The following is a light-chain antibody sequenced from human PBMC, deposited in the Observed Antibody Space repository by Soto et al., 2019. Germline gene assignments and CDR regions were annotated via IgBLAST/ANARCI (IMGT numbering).Light chain of an antibody. CDR2: GAS. V-gene: IGKV3-20*01. CDR3: QQYGSSPRT. J-gene: IGKJ2*02. Sequence: IVLTQSPGTLSLSPGERATLSCRASQSVSSNYLAWYLQKPGQGPWLLIFGASSRLTGIPDRFSGSGSGTDFTLTISRLEPEDVGVYYCQQYGSSPRTFGQGTKVEIK. CDR1: QSVSSNY.